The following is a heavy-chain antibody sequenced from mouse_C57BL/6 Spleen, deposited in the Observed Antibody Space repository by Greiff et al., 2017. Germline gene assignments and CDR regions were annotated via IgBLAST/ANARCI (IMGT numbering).Heavy chain of an antibody. CDR1: GFTFSSYA. CDR2: ISSGGDYI. D-gene: IGHD3-2*02. Sequence: EVMLVESGAGLVKPGGSLKLSCAASGFTFSSYAMSWVRQTPEKRLEWVAYISSGGDYIYYADTVKGRFTISRDNARNTLYLQMSSLKSEDTAMYYCTIVTAQAIDYAMDYWGKGTSVTVSS. V-gene: IGHV5-9-1*02. CDR3: TIVTAQAIDYAMDY. J-gene: IGHJ4*01.